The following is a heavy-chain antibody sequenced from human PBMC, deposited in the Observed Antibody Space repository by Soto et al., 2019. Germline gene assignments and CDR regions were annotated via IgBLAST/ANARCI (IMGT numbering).Heavy chain of an antibody. CDR2: ISYDGSNK. V-gene: IGHV3-30-3*01. Sequence: PGGSLRLSCAASGFTFSSYGMHWVRQAPGKGLERVAVISYDGSNKYYADSVKGRFTISRDNSKNTLYLQMNSLRTEDTAVYYCARPLWRDDYNWGYFDLWGRGTPVTAPQ. D-gene: IGHD4-4*01. J-gene: IGHJ2*01. CDR3: ARPLWRDDYNWGYFDL. CDR1: GFTFSSYG.